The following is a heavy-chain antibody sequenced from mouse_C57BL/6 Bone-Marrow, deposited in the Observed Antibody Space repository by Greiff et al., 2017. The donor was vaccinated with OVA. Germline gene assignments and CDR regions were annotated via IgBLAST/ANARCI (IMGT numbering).Heavy chain of an antibody. J-gene: IGHJ3*01. Sequence: EVMLVESGGGLVQPGGSLKLSCAASGFTFSDYYMYWVRQTPEKRLEWVAYISNGGGSTYYPDTVKGRFTISRDNAKNTLYLQMSRLKSEDTAMYYCASPIYYGNYKFAYWGQGTLVTVSA. CDR1: GFTFSDYY. CDR3: ASPIYYGNYKFAY. V-gene: IGHV5-12*01. CDR2: ISNGGGST. D-gene: IGHD2-1*01.